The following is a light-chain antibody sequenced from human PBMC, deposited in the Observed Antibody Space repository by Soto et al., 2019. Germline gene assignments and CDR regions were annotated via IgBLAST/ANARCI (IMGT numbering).Light chain of an antibody. Sequence: IQVTQSPSSLSASVGDRVTITCRASQGISSYLAWYQQKPGKAPKLLIYAASTLQSGVPSRFSGSGSGTDFTLTISSLQPEDFATYYCQQLNSYSITFGQGTRLEIK. CDR1: QGISSY. CDR2: AAS. CDR3: QQLNSYSIT. J-gene: IGKJ5*01. V-gene: IGKV1-9*01.